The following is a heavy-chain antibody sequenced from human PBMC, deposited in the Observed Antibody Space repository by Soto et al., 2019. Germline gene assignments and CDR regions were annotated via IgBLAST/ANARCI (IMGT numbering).Heavy chain of an antibody. CDR1: GDSISNLDYF. D-gene: IGHD7-27*01. J-gene: IGHJ5*01. V-gene: IGHV4-30-4*01. CDR3: ARGRYCLTGRCFPNWFDS. Sequence: PSEPLSLTCSVSGDSISNLDYFWAWIRQPPGQALEYIGYIYKSATTYYNPSFESRVALSVDTSKSQFSLNVTSVTAADTAVYFCARGRYCLTGRCFPNWFDSWGQGALVTVSS. CDR2: IYKSATT.